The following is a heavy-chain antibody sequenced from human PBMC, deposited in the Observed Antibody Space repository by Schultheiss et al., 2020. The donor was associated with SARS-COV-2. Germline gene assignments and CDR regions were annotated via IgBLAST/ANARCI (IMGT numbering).Heavy chain of an antibody. D-gene: IGHD6-19*01. V-gene: IGHV3-21*05. CDR1: GFTFSSYA. Sequence: GVLKISCAASGFTFSSYAMSWVRQAPGKGLEWVSYISSSSSYTNYADSVKGRFTISRDNSKNTLYLQMNSLRAGDTAVYYCARTGAGSYWPRVNWFDPWGQGTLVTVSS. CDR2: ISSSSSYT. J-gene: IGHJ5*02. CDR3: ARTGAGSYWPRVNWFDP.